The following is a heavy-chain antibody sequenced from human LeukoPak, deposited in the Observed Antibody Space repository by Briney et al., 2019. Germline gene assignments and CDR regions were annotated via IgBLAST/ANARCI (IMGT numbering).Heavy chain of an antibody. D-gene: IGHD4-17*01. Sequence: PSETLSLTCTVSGGSISSSSYYWGWIRQPPGKGLEWIGSIYYSGSTYYNPSLKSRVTISIDTSKNQFSLKLSSVTAADTAVYYCARHQRFRGDYAYFDYWGQGTLVTVSS. V-gene: IGHV4-39*01. CDR2: IYYSGST. CDR1: GGSISSSSYY. J-gene: IGHJ4*02. CDR3: ARHQRFRGDYAYFDY.